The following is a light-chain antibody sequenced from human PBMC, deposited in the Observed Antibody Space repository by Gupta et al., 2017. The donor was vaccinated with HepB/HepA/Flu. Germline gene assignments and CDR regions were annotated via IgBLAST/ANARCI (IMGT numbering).Light chain of an antibody. Sequence: DIQMTQSPSTLSASIGDRVTITGRASQKINIWWAWYQQKPGNAPNLLIHKASELQSGVLSRGSGSGSETEFTLTISSLQPEEFESYHCQQNYKKWMFGQGTKVEI. V-gene: IGKV1-5*03. CDR1: QKINIW. J-gene: IGKJ1*01. CDR2: KAS. CDR3: QQNYKKWM.